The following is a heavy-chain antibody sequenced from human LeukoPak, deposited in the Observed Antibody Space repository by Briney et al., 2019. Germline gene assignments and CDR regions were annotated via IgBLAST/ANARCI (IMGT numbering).Heavy chain of an antibody. D-gene: IGHD3-22*01. CDR1: GRTFSNYA. J-gene: IGHJ4*02. V-gene: IGHV1-69*06. Sequence: ASVNVSCKASGRTFSNYAISWVRQAPGQGLEWMGRIIPIFGTAKYAQKFQGSVTITADKSTSTAYMELNSLRSEDTAVYYCAQQNSYDSSGLDYWGQGTLVTVSS. CDR2: IIPIFGTA. CDR3: AQQNSYDSSGLDY.